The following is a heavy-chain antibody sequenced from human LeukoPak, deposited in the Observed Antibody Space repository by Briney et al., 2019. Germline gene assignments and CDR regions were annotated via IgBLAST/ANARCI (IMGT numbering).Heavy chain of an antibody. V-gene: IGHV1-2*02. J-gene: IGHJ6*03. CDR2: INPNSGGT. CDR1: GYTFTGYY. Sequence: ASVKVSCKASGYTFTGYYMHWVRQAPGQGLEWMGWINPNSGGTNYAQKFQGRVTMTRDTSISTAYMELSRLRSDDTAVYYCARLRWEDYYYYYYMDVWGKGTTVTVSS. CDR3: ARLRWEDYYYYYYMDV. D-gene: IGHD4-23*01.